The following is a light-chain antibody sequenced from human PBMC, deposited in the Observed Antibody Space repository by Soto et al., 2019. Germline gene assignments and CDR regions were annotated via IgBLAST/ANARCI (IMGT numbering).Light chain of an antibody. CDR2: EVT. Sequence: QSVLTQPPSASGSPGQSVTISCTGTSSDVGGYDYVSWYQQYPGKAPKLMIYEVTKRPSGVPDRFSGSKSGNTASLTVSGLQADDEADYYCSSFAGSNTWVFGRGTKVTVL. V-gene: IGLV2-8*01. CDR1: SSDVGGYDY. J-gene: IGLJ3*02. CDR3: SSFAGSNTWV.